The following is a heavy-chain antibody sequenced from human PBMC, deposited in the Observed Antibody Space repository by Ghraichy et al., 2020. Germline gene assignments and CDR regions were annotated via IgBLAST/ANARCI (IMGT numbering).Heavy chain of an antibody. V-gene: IGHV1-18*01. CDR2: ISAYNGNT. J-gene: IGHJ6*02. Sequence: ASVKVSCKASGYTFTSYGISWVRQAPGQGLEWMGWISAYNGNTNYAQKLQGRVTMTTDTSTSTAYMELRSLRSDDTAVYYCARVRRNYYGSGSYSQYGMDVWGQGTTVTVSS. CDR1: GYTFTSYG. D-gene: IGHD3-10*01. CDR3: ARVRRNYYGSGSYSQYGMDV.